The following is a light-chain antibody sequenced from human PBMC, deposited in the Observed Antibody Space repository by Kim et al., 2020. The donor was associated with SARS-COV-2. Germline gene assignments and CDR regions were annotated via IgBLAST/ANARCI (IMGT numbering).Light chain of an antibody. CDR3: QQYGKSPYT. CDR2: AAS. V-gene: IGKV3-20*01. J-gene: IGKJ2*01. Sequence: SPGERATLSCRASQSISSSFLAWYQQKPGQAPRLLIFAASVRATGIPDRFTGSGSGTDFTLSISRLEPEDFAVYYCQQYGKSPYTFGPGTKVDIK. CDR1: QSISSSF.